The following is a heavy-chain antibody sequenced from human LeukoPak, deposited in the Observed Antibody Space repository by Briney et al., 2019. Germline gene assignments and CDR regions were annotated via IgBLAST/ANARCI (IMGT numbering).Heavy chain of an antibody. V-gene: IGHV3-48*04. CDR3: ARSPHSSGSAGYYYYYYMDV. D-gene: IGHD3-22*01. CDR2: ISSSSSTI. Sequence: GVLRLSCAASGFTFSSYSMNWVRQAPGKGLEWVSYISSSSSTIYYADSVKGRFTISRDNAKNSLYLQMNSLRAEDTAVYYCARSPHSSGSAGYYYYYYMDVWGKGTTVTVSS. J-gene: IGHJ6*03. CDR1: GFTFSSYS.